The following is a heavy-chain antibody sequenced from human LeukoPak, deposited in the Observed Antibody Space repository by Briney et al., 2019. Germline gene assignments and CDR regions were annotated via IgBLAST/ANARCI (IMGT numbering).Heavy chain of an antibody. CDR2: IKSKTDGGTT. CDR1: GFTFSNAW. CDR3: TTSYYYGSGSYYGAFDI. D-gene: IGHD3-10*01. Sequence: KPGGSLRLSCAASGFTFSNAWMSWVRQAPGKGLEWVGRIKSKTDGGTTDYAAPVKGRFTISRDDSKNTLYLQMNNLKTEDTAVYYCTTSYYYGSGSYYGAFDIWGQGTMVTVSS. V-gene: IGHV3-15*01. J-gene: IGHJ3*02.